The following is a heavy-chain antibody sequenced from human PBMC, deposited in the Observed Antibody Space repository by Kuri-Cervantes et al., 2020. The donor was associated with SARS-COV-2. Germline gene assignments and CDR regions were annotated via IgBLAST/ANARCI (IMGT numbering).Heavy chain of an antibody. J-gene: IGHJ4*02. V-gene: IGHV1-2*02. D-gene: IGHD2-15*01. CDR1: AHTFTAYY. CDR3: ARDPGYCSGGTCLDY. Sequence: ASVTVSCKASAHTFTAYYIHWVRQAPGQGLEWMGWINPYNGDTNYAQKFQGRVTLTRDTSISTAYMELNRLRSDDTAVYYCARDPGYCSGGTCLDYWGQGPLVTVSS. CDR2: INPYNGDT.